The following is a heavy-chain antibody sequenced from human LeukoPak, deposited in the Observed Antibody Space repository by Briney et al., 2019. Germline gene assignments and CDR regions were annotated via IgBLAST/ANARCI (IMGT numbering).Heavy chain of an antibody. D-gene: IGHD2-15*01. Sequence: GGSLRLSCAASGFTFSSYAMSWVRQAPGKGLEWVSAISGSGGSTYYADSVKGRFTISRDNSKNTLYLQMNSLRAEDTAVYYCAKGSTGVVVAATFDYWGQGTLVTVSS. CDR1: GFTFSSYA. CDR3: AKGSTGVVVAATFDY. CDR2: ISGSGGST. V-gene: IGHV3-23*01. J-gene: IGHJ4*02.